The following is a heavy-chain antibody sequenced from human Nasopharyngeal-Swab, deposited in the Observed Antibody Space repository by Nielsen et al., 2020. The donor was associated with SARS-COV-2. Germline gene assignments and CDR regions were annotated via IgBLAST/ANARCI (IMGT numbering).Heavy chain of an antibody. V-gene: IGHV7-4-1*02. D-gene: IGHD3-22*01. Sequence: ASVKVSCKASGYTFTGYYMHWVRQAPGQGLEWMGWINTNTGNPTYAQGFTGRFVFSLDTSVSTAYLQISSLKAEDTAVYYCARGGGVRRYYDSSGYYYYYYGMDVWGQGTTVTVSS. CDR2: INTNTGNP. CDR3: ARGGGVRRYYDSSGYYYYYYGMDV. CDR1: GYTFTGYY. J-gene: IGHJ6*02.